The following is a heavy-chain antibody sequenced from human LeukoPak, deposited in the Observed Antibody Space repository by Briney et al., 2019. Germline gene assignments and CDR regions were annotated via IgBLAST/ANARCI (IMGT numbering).Heavy chain of an antibody. CDR3: ARQGPELRFLEWFYFDY. J-gene: IGHJ4*02. CDR1: GGSISSYY. D-gene: IGHD3-3*01. V-gene: IGHV4-59*01. CDR2: MYYSGST. Sequence: SETLSLTCTVSGGSISSYYWSWIRQPPGKGLEWIAYMYYSGSTKYNPSLKSRVTISLDTSKNQFSLKLSSVTAADTAVYYCARQGPELRFLEWFYFDYWGQGTLVTVSS.